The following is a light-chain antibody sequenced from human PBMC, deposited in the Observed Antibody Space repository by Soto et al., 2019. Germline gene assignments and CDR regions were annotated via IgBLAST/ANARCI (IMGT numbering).Light chain of an antibody. CDR1: QSVLYTSNNKNY. J-gene: IGKJ2*01. CDR2: WAS. Sequence: DIVMTQSPDSLAVSLGERATINFKSSQSVLYTSNNKNYLAWYQQKPGQPPNLLIYWASTRESGVPDRFSGSGSGTDFTLTISSLQAEDVAVYYCQQYYSIPHTFGQGTKLEIK. V-gene: IGKV4-1*01. CDR3: QQYYSIPHT.